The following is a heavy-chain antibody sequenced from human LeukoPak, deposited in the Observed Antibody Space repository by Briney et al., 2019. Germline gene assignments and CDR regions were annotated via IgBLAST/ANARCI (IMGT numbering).Heavy chain of an antibody. CDR1: GGAITSGGYS. V-gene: IGHV4-30-2*01. Sequence: SQTLSLTCTVSGGAITSGGYSWNWIRQPPGKGLEWIGCIYDRGPAYYNPSLKSRFTISVDRPKNQFFLNVTSLTAADTAVYYCARSRQASGLFNSWGQGTLVVASS. D-gene: IGHD3-10*01. CDR3: ARSRQASGLFNS. J-gene: IGHJ5*01. CDR2: IYDRGPA.